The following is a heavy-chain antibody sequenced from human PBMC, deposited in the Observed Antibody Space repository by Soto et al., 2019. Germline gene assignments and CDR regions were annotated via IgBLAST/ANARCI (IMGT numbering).Heavy chain of an antibody. CDR3: ARDRTQLVPAATYYGMDV. CDR2: MNPNSGNT. D-gene: IGHD2-2*01. V-gene: IGHV1-8*01. J-gene: IGHJ6*02. Sequence: GASVKVSCKASGYTFTSYDINWVRQATGQGVEWMGWMNPNSGNTGYAQKFQGRVTMTRNTSISTAYMELSSLRSEDTAVYYCARDRTQLVPAATYYGMDVWGQGTTVTVSS. CDR1: GYTFTSYD.